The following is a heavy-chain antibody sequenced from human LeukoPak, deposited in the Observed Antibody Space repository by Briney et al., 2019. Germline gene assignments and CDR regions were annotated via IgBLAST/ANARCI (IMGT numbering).Heavy chain of an antibody. Sequence: KTSETLSLTCTVSGGSITSGDYYWSWIRQPPGKGLEWIGYIYYSGSAYYNPSLKSRITISVDTSKNQFSLKLSSVTAADTAVYYCARDTSGYDDYWGQGTLVTFSS. CDR3: ARDTSGYDDY. CDR1: GGSITSGDYY. J-gene: IGHJ4*02. D-gene: IGHD3-22*01. CDR2: IYYSGSA. V-gene: IGHV4-30-4*01.